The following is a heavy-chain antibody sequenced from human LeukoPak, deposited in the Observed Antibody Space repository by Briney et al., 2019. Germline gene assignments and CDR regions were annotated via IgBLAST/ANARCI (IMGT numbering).Heavy chain of an antibody. J-gene: IGHJ5*02. CDR3: ARDRSSSWYGRGFDP. CDR2: IIPIFSTA. CDR1: GGTFSSYA. V-gene: IGHV1-69*13. Sequence: SVKVSCKASGGTFSSYAISWVRQAPGQGLEWMGGIIPIFSTANYAQKFQGRVTITADESTSTAYMELSSLRSEDTAVYYCARDRSSSWYGRGFDPWGQGTLVTVSS. D-gene: IGHD6-13*01.